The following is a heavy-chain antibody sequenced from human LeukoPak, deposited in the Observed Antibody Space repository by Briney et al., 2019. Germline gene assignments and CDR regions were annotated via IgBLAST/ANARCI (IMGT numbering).Heavy chain of an antibody. D-gene: IGHD5-24*01. CDR1: GGSISSYY. CDR3: ARHQGWLQWEY. J-gene: IGHJ4*02. V-gene: IGHV4-4*07. Sequence: SETLSLTCTVSGGSISSYYWSWIRQPAGKGLECIGRVYSSGSTNYNPSLKSRLTMSIDTSKNQFSLKLRSLTAADTAVYYCARHQGWLQWEYWGQGTLVTVSS. CDR2: VYSSGST.